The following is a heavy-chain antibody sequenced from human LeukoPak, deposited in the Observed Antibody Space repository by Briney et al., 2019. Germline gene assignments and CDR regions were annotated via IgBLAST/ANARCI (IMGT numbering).Heavy chain of an antibody. CDR3: AVAPGDY. V-gene: IGHV1-2*02. D-gene: IGHD2-21*01. J-gene: IGHJ4*02. CDR1: GYTFTDYY. CDR2: INPNSDYT. Sequence: ASVRVSCKASGYTFTDYYIQWVRQAPGQGLEWMGWINPNSDYTFYAQTFQGRVTLTRDTSISTVYMELTTLTSDDTALYYCAVAPGDYWGQGTLVSVSA.